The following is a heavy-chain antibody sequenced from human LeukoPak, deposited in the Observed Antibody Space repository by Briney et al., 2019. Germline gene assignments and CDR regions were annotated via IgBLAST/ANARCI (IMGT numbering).Heavy chain of an antibody. D-gene: IGHD1-26*01. V-gene: IGHV3-11*01. CDR3: ARDKYSGSYYSSFFPKGQDEYDY. CDR2: ISSSGSTI. CDR1: GFTFSDYY. Sequence: PGGSLRLSCAASGFTFSDYYMSWIRQAPGKGLEWVSYISSSGSTIYYADSVKGRFTISRDNAKNSLYLQMNSLRAEDTAVYYCARDKYSGSYYSSFFPKGQDEYDYWGQGTLVTVSP. J-gene: IGHJ4*02.